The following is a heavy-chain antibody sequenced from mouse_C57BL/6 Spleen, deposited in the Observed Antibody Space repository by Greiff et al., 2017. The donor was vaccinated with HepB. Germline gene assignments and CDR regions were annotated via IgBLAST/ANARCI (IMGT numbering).Heavy chain of an antibody. CDR3: ARDKLGAAY. D-gene: IGHD4-1*01. V-gene: IGHV1-50*01. J-gene: IGHJ3*01. Sequence: QVQLQQPGAELVKPGASVKLSCKASGYTFTSYWMQWVKQRPGQGLEWIGEIDPSDSYTNYNQKFKGKATLTVDTSSSTAYMQLSSLTSEDSAVYYCARDKLGAAYWGQGTLVTVSA. CDR2: IDPSDSYT. CDR1: GYTFTSYW.